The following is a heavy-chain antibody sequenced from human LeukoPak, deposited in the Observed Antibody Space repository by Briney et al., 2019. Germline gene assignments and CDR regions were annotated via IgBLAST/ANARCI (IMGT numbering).Heavy chain of an antibody. CDR2: LHVSGNT. D-gene: IGHD1-26*01. V-gene: IGHV4-4*07. Sequence: PSETLSLTCTVSGGSLQSNHWAWIRQPAGKGLEWIGRLHVSGNTDCNPSLKSRVTISVDTSKNQFSLKMTSATAADTAVYFCARDPLRSSFDSWGQGILVTVSS. CDR1: GGSLQSNH. CDR3: ARDPLRSSFDS. J-gene: IGHJ4*02.